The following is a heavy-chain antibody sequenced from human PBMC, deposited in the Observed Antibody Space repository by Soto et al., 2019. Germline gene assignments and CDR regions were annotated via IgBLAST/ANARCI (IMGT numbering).Heavy chain of an antibody. CDR1: GGSISSGDYY. J-gene: IGHJ6*02. Sequence: KTSETLSLTCTVSGGSISSGDYYWSWIRQPPGKGLEWIGYIYYSGSTYYNPSLKSRVTISVDTSKNQFSLKLSSVTAADTAVYYCARVRVARNSGGMDVWGQGTTVTVSS. D-gene: IGHD3-3*01. CDR3: ARVRVARNSGGMDV. CDR2: IYYSGST. V-gene: IGHV4-30-4*01.